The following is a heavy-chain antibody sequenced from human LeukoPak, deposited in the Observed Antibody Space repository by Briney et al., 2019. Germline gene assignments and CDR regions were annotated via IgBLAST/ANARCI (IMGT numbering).Heavy chain of an antibody. CDR1: GFTVSSNY. CDR2: IYSGGST. J-gene: IGHJ4*02. D-gene: IGHD3-3*01. CDR3: ARERTIFGVVIRPSIFDY. Sequence: GGSLRLSCAASGFTVSSNYMSWVRQAPGKGLEWVSVIYSGGSTYYADSVKGRFTISRDNSKNTLYLQMNSLRAEDTAVYYCARERTIFGVVIRPSIFDYWGQGTLVTVSS. V-gene: IGHV3-53*05.